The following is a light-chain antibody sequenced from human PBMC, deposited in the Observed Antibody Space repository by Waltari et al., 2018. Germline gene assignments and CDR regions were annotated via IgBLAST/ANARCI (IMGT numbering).Light chain of an antibody. J-gene: IGLJ2*01. CDR3: QVWDSSGDHVVA. CDR2: NDD. Sequence: SYVLDQPPSLSVAPGQTAKITCGGNDLASRRVNWYQQEPGQAPVVVIFNDDYRPSGIPERFSASNSGNTATLTISGVEDGDEADYYCQVWDSSGDHVVAFGGGTKLTVL. CDR1: DLASRR. V-gene: IGLV3-21*01.